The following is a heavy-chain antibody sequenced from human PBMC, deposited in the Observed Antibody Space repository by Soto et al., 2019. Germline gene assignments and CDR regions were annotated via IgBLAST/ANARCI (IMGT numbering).Heavy chain of an antibody. J-gene: IGHJ4*02. CDR1: GFTFDDYA. D-gene: IGHD4-17*01. CDR2: ISGDGGST. Sequence: GVSLRLSCAASGFTFDDYAMHWVRQAPGKGLEWVSLISGDGGSTYYADSVKGRFTISRDNSKNSLYLQMNSLRTEDTALYFCAKDNDYGGNSNMDYWGQGTLVTVSS. CDR3: AKDNDYGGNSNMDY. V-gene: IGHV3-43*02.